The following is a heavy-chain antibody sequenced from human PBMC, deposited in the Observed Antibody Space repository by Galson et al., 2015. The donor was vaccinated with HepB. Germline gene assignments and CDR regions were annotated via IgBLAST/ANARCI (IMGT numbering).Heavy chain of an antibody. V-gene: IGHV3-53*01. J-gene: IGHJ3*02. CDR3: ARSQYVWFGQAKAFDI. D-gene: IGHD3-10*01. CDR2: IYSGGST. CDR1: GFTVSSNY. Sequence: SLRLSCAASGFTVSSNYMSWVRQAPGKGLEWVSVIYSGGSTYYADSVKGRFTISRDNSKNTLYLQMNSLRAEDTAVYYCARSQYVWFGQAKAFDIWGQGTMVTVSS.